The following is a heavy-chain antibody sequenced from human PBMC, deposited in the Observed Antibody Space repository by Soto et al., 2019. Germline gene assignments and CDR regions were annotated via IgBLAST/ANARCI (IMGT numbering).Heavy chain of an antibody. CDR2: INHSGST. Sequence: SETLSLTCAVYGGSFSGYYWSWIRQPPGKGLEWIGEINHSGSTNYNPSLKSRVTISVDTSKNQFSLKLSSVTAADTAVYYCARRYGGRYYYYYGMDVWGQGTTVTVSS. D-gene: IGHD1-26*01. CDR1: GGSFSGYY. CDR3: ARRYGGRYYYYYGMDV. J-gene: IGHJ6*02. V-gene: IGHV4-34*01.